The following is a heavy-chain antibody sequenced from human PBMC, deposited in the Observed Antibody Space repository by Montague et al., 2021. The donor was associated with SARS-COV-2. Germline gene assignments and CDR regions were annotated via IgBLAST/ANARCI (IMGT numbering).Heavy chain of an antibody. CDR1: DGSITSDNYY. CDR3: AGVRFNAWHYFDY. V-gene: IGHV4-61*02. D-gene: IGHD3-16*01. J-gene: IGHJ4*02. CDR2: IFTSGNT. Sequence: TLSLTCTVSDGSITSDNYYWSWIRQPAGKGLEWIGRIFTSGNTDYNPSLTGRVTMSLDTSESQFSLTLNSVTAADTAIYYCAGVRFNAWHYFDYWGPGILVTVSS.